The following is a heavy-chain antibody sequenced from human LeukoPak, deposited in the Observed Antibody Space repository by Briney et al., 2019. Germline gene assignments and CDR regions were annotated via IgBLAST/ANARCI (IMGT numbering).Heavy chain of an antibody. CDR1: GGTFISYA. V-gene: IGHV1-69*06. J-gene: IGHJ4*02. D-gene: IGHD3-9*01. CDR3: ARTYYDILTGYPAYFDY. Sequence: ASVKVSCKASGGTFISYAISWVRQAPGQGLEWMGGIIPIFGTANYAQKFQGRVTITADKSTSTAYMELSSLRSEDTAVYYCARTYYDILTGYPAYFDYWGQGTLVTVSP. CDR2: IIPIFGTA.